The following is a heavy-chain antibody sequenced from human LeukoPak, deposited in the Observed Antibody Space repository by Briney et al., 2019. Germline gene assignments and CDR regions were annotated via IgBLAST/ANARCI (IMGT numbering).Heavy chain of an antibody. Sequence: GGSLRLSCAASGFTFSSYSMNWVRQAPGKGLEWGSYISSSSSTIYYADSVKGRFTISRDNAKNSLYLQMNSLRAEDTAVYYCARFGELSVGYYYYMDVWGEGTTVTVSS. CDR1: GFTFSSYS. CDR2: ISSSSSTI. CDR3: ARFGELSVGYYYYMDV. V-gene: IGHV3-48*01. J-gene: IGHJ6*03. D-gene: IGHD3-10*01.